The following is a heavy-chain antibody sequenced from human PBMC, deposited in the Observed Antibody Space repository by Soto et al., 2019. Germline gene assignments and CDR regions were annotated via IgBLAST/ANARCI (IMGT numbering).Heavy chain of an antibody. CDR1: GVTFSNAW. D-gene: IGHD4-4*01. CDR2: IKSKTDGGTT. CDR3: TTGQAKTSLLTTIDAPPLYSCGMDV. J-gene: IGHJ6*02. Sequence: GGSLRLSCAASGVTFSNAWMSWVRQAPGKGLEWVGRIKSKTDGGTTDYAAPVKGRFTISRDDSKNTLYLQMNSLKTEDTALYYCTTGQAKTSLLTTIDAPPLYSCGMDVWGQGTTVTVS. V-gene: IGHV3-15*01.